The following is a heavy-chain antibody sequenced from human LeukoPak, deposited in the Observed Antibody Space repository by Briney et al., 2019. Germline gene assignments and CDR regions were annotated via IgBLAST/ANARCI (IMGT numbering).Heavy chain of an antibody. J-gene: IGHJ4*02. CDR2: INSDGSWT. D-gene: IGHD2-2*01. CDR1: GNYW. CDR3: VSFYETY. V-gene: IGHV3-74*01. Sequence: GGSLRLSCAASGNYWMHWVRQAPGKGLAWVSHINSDGSWTSYADSVKGRFTISKDNAKNTVYLQMNNLRAEDTAVYYCVSFYETYWGRGTLVTVSS.